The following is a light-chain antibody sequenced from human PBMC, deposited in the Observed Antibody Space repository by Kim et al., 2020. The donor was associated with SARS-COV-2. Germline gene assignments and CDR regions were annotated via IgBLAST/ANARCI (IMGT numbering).Light chain of an antibody. CDR2: QDS. CDR3: QAWASSPGV. CDR1: KLGDKY. J-gene: IGLJ3*02. Sequence: SYELTQPPSVSVSPGQTASITCSGDKLGDKYACWYQQKPGQSPVLVIYQDSKRPSGIPERFSGSNSGTTATLTISGPQAMDEADYYCQAWASSPGVFGGG. V-gene: IGLV3-1*01.